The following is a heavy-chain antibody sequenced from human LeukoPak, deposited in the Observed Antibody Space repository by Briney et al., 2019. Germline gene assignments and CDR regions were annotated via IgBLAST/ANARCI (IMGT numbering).Heavy chain of an antibody. J-gene: IGHJ4*02. V-gene: IGHV3-30*02. Sequence: GGSLRLSCAASGFTFSSYGMHWVRQAPGKGLEWVAFIRYDGSNKYYADSVKGRFTISRDNSKNTLYLPMNSLRAEDTAVYCCAKFTMVDAIPPDYFDYWGQGTLVTVSS. CDR1: GFTFSSYG. CDR3: AKFTMVDAIPPDYFDY. D-gene: IGHD2-8*01. CDR2: IRYDGSNK.